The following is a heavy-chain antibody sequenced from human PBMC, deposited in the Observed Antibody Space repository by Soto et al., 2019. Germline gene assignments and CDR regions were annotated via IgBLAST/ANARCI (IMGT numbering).Heavy chain of an antibody. J-gene: IGHJ4*02. CDR2: VYSSGST. D-gene: IGHD2-15*01. CDR3: ARDLYLGYCSGGACYSLDY. V-gene: IGHV4-4*07. CDR1: GVSISSHY. Sequence: QVQLQESGPGLVKPSETLSVTCTVSGVSISSHYWSWIRQPAGKGLEWIGRVYSSGSTTYSPSLKSRVTMSLDTSKNQFSLKLTSVTAADTALYYCARDLYLGYCSGGACYSLDYWGQGTLVTVSS.